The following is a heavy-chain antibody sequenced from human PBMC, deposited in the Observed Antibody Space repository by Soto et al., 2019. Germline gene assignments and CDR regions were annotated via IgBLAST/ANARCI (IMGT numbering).Heavy chain of an antibody. CDR3: ARPRYDGSGTPFDH. V-gene: IGHV3-74*01. CDR2: INGDGSTA. Sequence: GGSLRLSCAASGFTFSSYWMHWVHQAPGKGLVWVSGINGDGSTATYADSVKGRFIISRDNAKNMLYLQMNSLTAEDTAVYYCARPRYDGSGTPFDHWGQGTLVTVSS. CDR1: GFTFSSYW. J-gene: IGHJ4*02. D-gene: IGHD3-22*01.